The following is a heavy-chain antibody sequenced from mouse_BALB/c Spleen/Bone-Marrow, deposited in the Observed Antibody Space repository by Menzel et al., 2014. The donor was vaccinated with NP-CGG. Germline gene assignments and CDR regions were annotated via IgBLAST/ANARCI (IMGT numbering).Heavy chain of an antibody. CDR3: AGWECYAMDY. V-gene: IGHV14-3*02. CDR2: IDPANGNT. Sequence: EVQLQQSGAELVKPEASVKLSCTASGFNIKDTYMHWVKQRPEQGLEWIGRIDPANGNTKYDPKFQGKATITADTSSNTAYLQLSSLTSEDTAVYYCAGWECYAMDYWGQGTSITVSS. CDR1: GFNIKDTY. J-gene: IGHJ4*01. D-gene: IGHD4-1*01.